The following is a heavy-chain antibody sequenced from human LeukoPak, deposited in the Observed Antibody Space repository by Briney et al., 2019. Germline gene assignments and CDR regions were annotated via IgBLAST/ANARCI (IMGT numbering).Heavy chain of an antibody. Sequence: ASVKVSCKASGYTFTTYGVTWVRQAPGQGLEWMGWINNYNGDTNFAQNFQGRVTMTIDTSTSTAYMELRSLRSDDTAVYYCARYYFDYMWGRNRYMYFDLWGQGTLVTVSS. J-gene: IGHJ4*02. V-gene: IGHV1-18*01. CDR2: INNYNGDT. D-gene: IGHD3-16*02. CDR1: GYTFTTYG. CDR3: ARYYFDYMWGRNRYMYFDL.